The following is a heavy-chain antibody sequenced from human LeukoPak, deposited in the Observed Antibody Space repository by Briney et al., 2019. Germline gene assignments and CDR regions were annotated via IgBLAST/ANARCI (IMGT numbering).Heavy chain of an antibody. J-gene: IGHJ3*02. CDR3: ARYDSSGYAFDI. Sequence: SETLSLTCTVSGGSISSGDYYWSWIRQPPGKGLEWIGYFYYSGTTDYNTSLKSRVTISVDTSKNQFSLKLSSVTAADTAVYYCARYDSSGYAFDIWGQGTMVTVSS. CDR1: GGSISSGDYY. CDR2: FYYSGTT. D-gene: IGHD3-22*01. V-gene: IGHV4-30-4*01.